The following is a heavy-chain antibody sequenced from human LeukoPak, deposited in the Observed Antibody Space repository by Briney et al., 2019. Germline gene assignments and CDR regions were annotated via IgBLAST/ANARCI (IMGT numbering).Heavy chain of an antibody. D-gene: IGHD6-13*01. CDR3: AKLSSYWSFDY. CDR2: IKRDGSEK. Sequence: PGGSLRLSCAASGFTFNSYWMNWVRQAPGKGLEWVANIKRDGSEKYYVDSVKGRFTISRDNAKNSLDLQMNSLRVEDTAVYYCAKLSSYWSFDYWGQGSLVTVSS. V-gene: IGHV3-7*03. J-gene: IGHJ4*02. CDR1: GFTFNSYW.